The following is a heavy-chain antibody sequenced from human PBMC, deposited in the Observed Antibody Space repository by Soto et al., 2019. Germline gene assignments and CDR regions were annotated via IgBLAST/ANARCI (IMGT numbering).Heavy chain of an antibody. CDR3: ARDESSPATRHSSSSGGRYYYYYMDV. CDR2: IIAILGIA. J-gene: IGHJ6*03. Sequence: SVKVSCKASGGTFSSYTISWVRQAPGQGREWMGRIIAILGIANYAQKVQGRVTVTADKSTSTADMELSSLRSEDTAVYYCARDESSPATRHSSSSGGRYYYYYMDVWGKGTTVTVSS. D-gene: IGHD6-6*01. V-gene: IGHV1-69*04. CDR1: GGTFSSYT.